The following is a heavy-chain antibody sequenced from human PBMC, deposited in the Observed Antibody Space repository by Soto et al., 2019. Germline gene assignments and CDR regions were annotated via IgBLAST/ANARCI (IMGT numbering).Heavy chain of an antibody. CDR2: ISSSGSTI. J-gene: IGHJ4*02. Sequence: QVQLVESGGGLVKPGGSLRLSCAASGFTFSDYYMSWIRQAPGKGLEWVSYISSSGSTIYYADSVKGRFTISRDNAKNSLYLQMNSLRAEDTAVYYCARDLDIVVVPAAMPTNPTFDYWGQGTLVTVSS. CDR1: GFTFSDYY. CDR3: ARDLDIVVVPAAMPTNPTFDY. V-gene: IGHV3-11*01. D-gene: IGHD2-2*01.